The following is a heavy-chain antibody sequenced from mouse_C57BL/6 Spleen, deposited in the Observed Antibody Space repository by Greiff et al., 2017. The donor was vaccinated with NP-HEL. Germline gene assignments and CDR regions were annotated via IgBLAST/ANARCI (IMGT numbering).Heavy chain of an antibody. Sequence: VQLKESGPGLVAPSQSLSITCTVSGFSLTSYGVHWVRQPPGKGLEWLVVIWSDGSTTYNSALKSRLSISKDNSKSQVFLKMNSLQTDDTAMYYCARHDGYYVYYAMDYWGQGTSVTVSS. CDR1: GFSLTSYG. CDR2: IWSDGST. CDR3: ARHDGYYVYYAMDY. J-gene: IGHJ4*01. D-gene: IGHD2-3*01. V-gene: IGHV2-6-1*01.